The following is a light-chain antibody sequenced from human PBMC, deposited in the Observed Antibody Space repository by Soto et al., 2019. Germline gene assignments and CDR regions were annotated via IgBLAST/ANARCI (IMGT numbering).Light chain of an antibody. J-gene: IGLJ3*02. CDR1: SSNVGSYKF. CDR2: EVS. Sequence: QSALTQPASVSGSPGKSITISCTGTSSNVGSYKFVSWYQQHPGKAPKLTMYEVSKRPSGVSTLFSGSKSGNTASLTISGLQAEDEADYYCCSYAGNSIVMFGGGTKLTVL. V-gene: IGLV2-23*02. CDR3: CSYAGNSIVM.